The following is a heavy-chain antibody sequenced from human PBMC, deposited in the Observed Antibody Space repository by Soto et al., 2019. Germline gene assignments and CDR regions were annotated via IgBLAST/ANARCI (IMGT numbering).Heavy chain of an antibody. J-gene: IGHJ4*02. CDR3: ARSSTSANYFDY. CDR2: IYYSGST. CDR1: GGSISSGGYY. V-gene: IGHV4-31*03. Sequence: QVQLQESGPGLVKPSQTLSLTCTVSGGSISSGGYYWSWIRQHPGKGLEWIGYIYYSGSTYYNPSLKSRVTRSVDTSKNQFSLKLSSVPAADTAVYYCARSSTSANYFDYWGQGTLVTVSS. D-gene: IGHD2-2*01.